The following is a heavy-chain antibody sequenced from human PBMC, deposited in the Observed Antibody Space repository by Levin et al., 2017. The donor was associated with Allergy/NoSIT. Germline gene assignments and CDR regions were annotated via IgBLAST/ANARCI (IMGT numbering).Heavy chain of an antibody. J-gene: IGHJ5*02. CDR2: ISSSSSYI. CDR3: ARDGITMVRGAKGWFDP. Sequence: ASVKVSCAASGFTFSSYSMNWVRQAPGKGLEWVSSISSSSSYIYYADSVKGRFTISRDNAKNSLYLQMNSLRAEDTAVYYCARDGITMVRGAKGWFDPWGQGTLVTVSS. V-gene: IGHV3-21*01. CDR1: GFTFSSYS. D-gene: IGHD3-10*01.